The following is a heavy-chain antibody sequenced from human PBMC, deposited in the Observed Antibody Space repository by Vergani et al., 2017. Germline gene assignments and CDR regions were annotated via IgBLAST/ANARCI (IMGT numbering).Heavy chain of an antibody. CDR3: ARERSSGSYYYYYGMDV. CDR2: IYYSGST. CDR1: GGSISSYY. J-gene: IGHJ6*02. Sequence: QVQLQESGPGLVKPSETLSLTCTVSGGSISSYYWSWIRQPPGKGLEWIGYIYYSGSTNYNPSLKSRVTISVDTSKNQFSLTLSSVTAADTAVYYCARERSSGSYYYYYGMDVWGRGPTVTVSS. V-gene: IGHV4-59*01. D-gene: IGHD6-19*01.